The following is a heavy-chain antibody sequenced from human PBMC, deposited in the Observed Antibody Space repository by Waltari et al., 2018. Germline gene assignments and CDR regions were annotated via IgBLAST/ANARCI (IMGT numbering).Heavy chain of an antibody. V-gene: IGHV1-2*02. J-gene: IGHJ4*02. Sequence: QGQLVQSGAEVKKPGASVTVSCTASGYTFTGYYMHWVRQAPGQGLEWMGWINAKSGVTKYAQAFQDRVSLTRDTSITTAYMELNRLTSDDTATYFCVTKNVGATVDYWGQGTLVIVSS. CDR2: INAKSGVT. CDR3: VTKNVGATVDY. D-gene: IGHD1-26*01. CDR1: GYTFTGYY.